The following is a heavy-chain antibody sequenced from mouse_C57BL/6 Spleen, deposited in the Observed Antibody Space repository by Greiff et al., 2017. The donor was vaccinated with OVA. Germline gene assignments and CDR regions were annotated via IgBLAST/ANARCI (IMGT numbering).Heavy chain of an antibody. V-gene: IGHV14-1*01. CDR3: THYYGLYRYFDV. D-gene: IGHD1-2*01. Sequence: EVQLQQSGAELVRPGASVKLSCTASGFNIKDYYMHWVKQRPEQGLEWIGRIDPEDGDTEYAPKFQGKATMTADTSSNTAYLQLSSLTSEDTAVYYCTHYYGLYRYFDVWGTGTTVTVSS. CDR2: IDPEDGDT. J-gene: IGHJ1*03. CDR1: GFNIKDYY.